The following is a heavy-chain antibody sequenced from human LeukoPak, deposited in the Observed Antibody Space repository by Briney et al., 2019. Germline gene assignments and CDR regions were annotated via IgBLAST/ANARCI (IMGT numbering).Heavy chain of an antibody. CDR2: INHSGST. V-gene: IGHV4-34*01. CDR1: GGSFSGYY. CDR3: ARSGYCSGGSCHQPFDY. D-gene: IGHD2-15*01. J-gene: IGHJ4*02. Sequence: PSETLSLTCAVDGGSFSGYYWSWIRQPPGKGLEWIGEINHSGSTNYNPSLKSRVTISVDTSKNQFSLKLSSVTAADTAVYYCARSGYCSGGSCHQPFDYWGQGTLVTVSS.